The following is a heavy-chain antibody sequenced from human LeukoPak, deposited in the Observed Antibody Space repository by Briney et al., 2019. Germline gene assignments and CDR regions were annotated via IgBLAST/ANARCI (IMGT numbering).Heavy chain of an antibody. V-gene: IGHV1-2*02. Sequence: GASVKVSCKASGYTFTGYYMHWVRQAPGQGLEWMGWINPNSGGTNYAQKFQGRVTMTRDTSISTAYMELSRLRSDDTAVYYCARGATVTTEAYFDYWGQGTLVTVSS. J-gene: IGHJ4*02. CDR1: GYTFTGYY. CDR3: ARGATVTTEAYFDY. CDR2: INPNSGGT. D-gene: IGHD4-11*01.